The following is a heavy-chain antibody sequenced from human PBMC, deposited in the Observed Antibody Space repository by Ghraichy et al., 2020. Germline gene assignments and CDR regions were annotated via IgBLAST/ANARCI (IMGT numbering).Heavy chain of an antibody. Sequence: GGSLRLSCAASGFTFSSYSMNWVRQAPGKGLEWVSSISSSSSYIYYADSVKGRFTISRDNAKNSLYLQMNSLRADDTAVYYCASVGLNTAMVPYARPPFDYWGQGTLVTVSS. J-gene: IGHJ4*02. V-gene: IGHV3-21*01. CDR3: ASVGLNTAMVPYARPPFDY. D-gene: IGHD5-18*01. CDR2: ISSSSSYI. CDR1: GFTFSSYS.